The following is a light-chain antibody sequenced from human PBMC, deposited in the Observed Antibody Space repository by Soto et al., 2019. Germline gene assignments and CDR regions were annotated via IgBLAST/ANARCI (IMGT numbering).Light chain of an antibody. CDR1: SGYSTYA. CDR3: QSLGTGIQV. J-gene: IGLJ3*02. CDR2: INYDGTH. Sequence: QAVVTQSPSASASLGASVKLTCTLSSGYSTYAIAWHQQQSEKGPRFLMKINYDGTHSKGEGFFDRFSGSSSGAERHLTISSLQSEDEADYYCQSLGTGIQVFGGGTKLTVL. V-gene: IGLV4-69*01.